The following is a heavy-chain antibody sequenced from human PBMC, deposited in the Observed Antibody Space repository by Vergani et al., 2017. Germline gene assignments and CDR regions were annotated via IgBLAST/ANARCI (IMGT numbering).Heavy chain of an antibody. V-gene: IGHV3-21*01. CDR1: GFTFSSYS. Sequence: EVQLVESGGGLVKPGGSLRLSCAASGFTFSSYSMNWVRQAPGKGLEWVSSISSSSSYIYYADSVKGRFTISRDNAKNSLYLQMNSLRADDTAVYYCAKDGRENSDYGYFDYWGQGTLVTVSS. D-gene: IGHD4-17*01. CDR3: AKDGRENSDYGYFDY. J-gene: IGHJ4*02. CDR2: ISSSSSYI.